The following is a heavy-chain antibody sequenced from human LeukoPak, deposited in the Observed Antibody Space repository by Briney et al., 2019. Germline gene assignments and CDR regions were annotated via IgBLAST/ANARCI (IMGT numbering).Heavy chain of an antibody. J-gene: IGHJ5*02. V-gene: IGHV3-7*03. Sequence: GGSLRLSCAASGFTFSSYWMSWVRQAPGKGLEWVANIKQDGSEKYYVDSVKGRFTISRDNAKNSLYLQMNSLRAEDTAVYYCARVGVTMVRGVRYNWFDPWGQGTLVTVSS. CDR3: ARVGVTMVRGVRYNWFDP. D-gene: IGHD3-10*01. CDR2: IKQDGSEK. CDR1: GFTFSSYW.